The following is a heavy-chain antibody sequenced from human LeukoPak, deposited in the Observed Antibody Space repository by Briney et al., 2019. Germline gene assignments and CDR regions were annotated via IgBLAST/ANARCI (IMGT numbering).Heavy chain of an antibody. D-gene: IGHD3-22*01. J-gene: IGHJ6*02. V-gene: IGHV3-30-3*01. CDR3: ARDRLFYFHSPDYRAGYFYAMDV. CDR2: TSHDESYK. CDR1: GFTFNTYP. Sequence: GGSLRLSCSASGFTFNTYPMHWVRQSPGKGLEWVAVTSHDESYKFYAESVKGRFTISRDNSNNTLYLQMNTLRPEDTSVYYCARDRLFYFHSPDYRAGYFYAMDVWGQGTAVTVSS.